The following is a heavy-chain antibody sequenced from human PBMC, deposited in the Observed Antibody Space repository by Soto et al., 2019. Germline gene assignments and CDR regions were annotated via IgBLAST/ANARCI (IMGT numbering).Heavy chain of an antibody. CDR3: ARHEYVSSSYDLLDV. J-gene: IGHJ3*01. Sequence: ETLSLTCSVSGGSVTNINYFWAWIRQSPGKGLEWIANIYYTGTTFYNPSLRSRVSMTIDASKNRFSLNLSSVTASDTALYYCARHEYVSSSYDLLDVWGRGTMVTVSS. D-gene: IGHD3-22*01. CDR2: IYYTGTT. V-gene: IGHV4-39*01. CDR1: GGSVTNINYF.